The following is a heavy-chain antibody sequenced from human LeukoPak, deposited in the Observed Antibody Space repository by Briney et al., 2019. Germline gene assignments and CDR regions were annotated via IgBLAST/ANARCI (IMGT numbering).Heavy chain of an antibody. Sequence: GGSLRLSCVASGFTFSPHYMDWVRQSPGQGLEWVGLIRNKADGYTTIYAASGKGRFTISRDDSKNSVYLQMDSLKTEDTALYYCGGLYSTGTDHWGQGTLVTVSS. CDR2: IRNKADGYTT. D-gene: IGHD4-11*01. CDR1: GFTFSPHY. CDR3: GGLYSTGTDH. J-gene: IGHJ4*02. V-gene: IGHV3-72*01.